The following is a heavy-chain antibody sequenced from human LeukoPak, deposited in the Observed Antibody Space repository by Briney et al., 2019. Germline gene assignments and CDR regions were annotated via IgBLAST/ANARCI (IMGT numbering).Heavy chain of an antibody. CDR1: GFTFSSYS. Sequence: GGSLRLSCAASGFTFSSYSMNWVRQAPGKGLEWVSSISGSSTYIDYADSVKGRFTISRDNAKNALYLQMDSPRAEDTAVYYCARDHSSGRYFDFWGQGTLVTVSS. CDR2: ISGSSTYI. V-gene: IGHV3-21*01. D-gene: IGHD3-22*01. J-gene: IGHJ4*02. CDR3: ARDHSSGRYFDF.